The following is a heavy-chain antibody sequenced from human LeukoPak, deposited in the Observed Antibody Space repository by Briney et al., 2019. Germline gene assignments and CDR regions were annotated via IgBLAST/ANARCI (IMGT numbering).Heavy chain of an antibody. CDR1: GGSFSGYY. J-gene: IGHJ6*03. CDR3: ARLSKVGSSSRAYYMDV. CDR2: INHSGST. Sequence: SETLSLTCAVYGGSFSGYYWSWIRQPPGKGLEWIGEINHSGSTNYNPSLKSRVTISVDTSKNQFSLKLSSVTAADTAVYYCARLSKVGSSSRAYYMDVWGKGTTVTVSS. D-gene: IGHD6-6*01. V-gene: IGHV4-34*01.